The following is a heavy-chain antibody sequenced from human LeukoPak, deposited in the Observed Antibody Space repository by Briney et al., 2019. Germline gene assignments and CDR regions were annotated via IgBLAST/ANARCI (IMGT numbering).Heavy chain of an antibody. CDR1: GGPISSTSYF. V-gene: IGHV4-39*01. D-gene: IGHD5-12*01. Sequence: SETLSLTCTVSGGPISSTSYFRGWVRQPPGKRLEWIGTIYHSGSTYYSPSLKSRVTISVDTSKNQFSLKLSSVTAADTAMYYCARLPRGGNWFDPWGQGTLVTVSS. J-gene: IGHJ5*02. CDR3: ARLPRGGNWFDP. CDR2: IYHSGST.